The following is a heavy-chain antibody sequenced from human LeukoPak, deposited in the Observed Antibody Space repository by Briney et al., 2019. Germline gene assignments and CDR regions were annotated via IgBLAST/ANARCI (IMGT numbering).Heavy chain of an antibody. V-gene: IGHV3-30*04. CDR2: ISYDGNNE. Sequence: PGGSLRLSCAASAFTFSSYAMHWVRQAPGKGLEWVAVISYDGNNEYYADSVKGRFTISRDNSKNTLYLQMNSLRPEDTAVYYCATDGAGFDTWGQGVLVTVSS. J-gene: IGHJ5*02. CDR1: AFTFSSYA. CDR3: ATDGAGFDT.